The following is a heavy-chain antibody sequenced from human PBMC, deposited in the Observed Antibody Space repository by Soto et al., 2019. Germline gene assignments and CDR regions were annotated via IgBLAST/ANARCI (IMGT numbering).Heavy chain of an antibody. CDR3: ARGLGLYYFDY. D-gene: IGHD1-26*01. CDR1: GYTFAGYA. V-gene: IGHV1-3*01. CDR2: INAGNGNT. Sequence: GASVKVSSKASGYTFAGYAMHWVRQAPGQRLEWMGWINAGNGNTKYSQKFQGRVTITRDTSASTAYMELSSLRSEDTAVYYCARGLGLYYFDYWGQGTLVTVSS. J-gene: IGHJ4*02.